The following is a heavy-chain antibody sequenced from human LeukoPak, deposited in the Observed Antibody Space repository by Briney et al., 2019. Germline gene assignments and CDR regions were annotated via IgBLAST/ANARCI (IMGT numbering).Heavy chain of an antibody. CDR3: AKDPPHVSWLFDY. CDR2: IFGSGGSP. J-gene: IGHJ4*02. Sequence: GGSLRLSCEASGFTFGSHAMYWVRQAPGKGLEWVAGIFGSGGSPHYADPVKGRFTISRDNSKNTLYLQMNSLRAEDTAVYYCAKDPPHVSWLFDYWGQGTLVTVSS. CDR1: GFTFGSHA. V-gene: IGHV3-23*01. D-gene: IGHD3-16*01.